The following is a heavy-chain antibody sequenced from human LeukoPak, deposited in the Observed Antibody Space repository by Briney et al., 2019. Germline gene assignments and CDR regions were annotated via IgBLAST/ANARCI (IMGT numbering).Heavy chain of an antibody. CDR1: GYTFTSYG. CDR2: ISAYNGNT. J-gene: IGHJ4*02. V-gene: IGHV1-18*01. CDR3: ASDDYYDSSGYCFDY. D-gene: IGHD3-22*01. Sequence: ASVKVSCKASGYTFTSYGISWVRQAPGQGLEWMGWISAYNGNTNYAQKLQGRVTMTTDTSTSTAYMELRSLRSDDTAVYYCASDDYYDSSGYCFDYWGQGTLVTVSS.